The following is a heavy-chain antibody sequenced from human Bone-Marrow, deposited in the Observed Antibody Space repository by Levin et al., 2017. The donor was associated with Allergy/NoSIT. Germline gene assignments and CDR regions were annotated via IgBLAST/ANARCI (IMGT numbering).Heavy chain of an antibody. V-gene: IGHV3-23*01. Sequence: HAGGSLRLSCVASGFTFNTYAMNWVRQAPGKGLEWVSTISPSGSTTIYADSVRGRFTITRDTSKDTVFLQMNSLRAEDTALYYCARRSYGAFDVWGQGTMVTVSS. CDR1: GFTFNTYA. CDR2: ISPSGSTT. D-gene: IGHD3-16*02. CDR3: ARRSYGAFDV. J-gene: IGHJ3*01.